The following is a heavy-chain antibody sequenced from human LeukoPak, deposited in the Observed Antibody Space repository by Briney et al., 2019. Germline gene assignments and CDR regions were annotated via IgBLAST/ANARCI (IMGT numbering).Heavy chain of an antibody. CDR3: ARLPWDSFGHFDP. V-gene: IGHV4-59*08. D-gene: IGHD3-22*01. CDR2: IYYSGST. CDR1: GASISSYY. Sequence: SETLSLTCTVSGASISSYYWSWIRQPPGKGLEWIGYIYYSGSTNYNPSLKSRVTISVDTSKNQFSLKLTSVTAADTAVYYCARLPWDSFGHFDPWGQGTLVTVSS. J-gene: IGHJ5*02.